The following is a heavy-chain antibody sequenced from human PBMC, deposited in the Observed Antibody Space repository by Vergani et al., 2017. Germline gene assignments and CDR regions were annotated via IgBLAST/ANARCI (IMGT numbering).Heavy chain of an antibody. Sequence: VQLVESGGGLVQPGGSLRLSCTASGFTFSNYWMQWVRQAPGKGLMWVSRINSDGDSTSYADSVKGRFTISRDNAKNTLYLQMDSLRAEDTAVYYCARTGWELLDYFYYMYVGSKGTTVPVSS. CDR2: INSDGDST. V-gene: IGHV3-74*01. CDR1: GFTFSNYW. J-gene: IGHJ6*03. D-gene: IGHD1-26*01. CDR3: ARTGWELLDYFYYMYV.